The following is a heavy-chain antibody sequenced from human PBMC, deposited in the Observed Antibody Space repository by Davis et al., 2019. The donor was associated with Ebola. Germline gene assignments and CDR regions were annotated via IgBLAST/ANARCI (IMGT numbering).Heavy chain of an antibody. Sequence: MPSETLSLTCSVSGDSLSGFYWSWIRQHPGKGLEWIGYIYYSGITYYNPSLRSRVTISVDTSKNQFSLKLSSVTAADTAVYYCARGYSPQWSDYWGQGTLVTVSS. J-gene: IGHJ4*02. CDR2: IYYSGIT. CDR1: GDSLSGFY. D-gene: IGHD6-13*01. CDR3: ARGYSPQWSDY. V-gene: IGHV4-59*01.